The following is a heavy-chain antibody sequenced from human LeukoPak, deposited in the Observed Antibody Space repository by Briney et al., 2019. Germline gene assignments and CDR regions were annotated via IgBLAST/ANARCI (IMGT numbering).Heavy chain of an antibody. CDR3: VRLDYSNFFDY. V-gene: IGHV4-39*07. CDR2: IYYSGSS. Sequence: PSETLSLTCTVSGDSITNNNCYWGWVRQPPGKGLEWIASIYYSGSSYCNPSLKSRVTMSVDTSKNQFSLKLSSVTAADTAVYYCVRLDYSNFFDYWGQGNLVTVSS. D-gene: IGHD4-11*01. J-gene: IGHJ4*02. CDR1: GDSITNNNCY.